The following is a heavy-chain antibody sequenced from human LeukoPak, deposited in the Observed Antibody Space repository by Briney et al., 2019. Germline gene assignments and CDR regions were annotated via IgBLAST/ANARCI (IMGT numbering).Heavy chain of an antibody. V-gene: IGHV4-39*01. CDR2: IYYSGST. Sequence: PSETLSLTRTVSGGSISSSSYYWGWIRQPPGKGLEWIGSIYYSGSTYYNPSLKSRVTISVDTSKNQFSLKLSSVTAADTAVYYCARLGSYYDFWSGPDYPYYFDYWGQGTLVTVSS. CDR1: GGSISSSSYY. CDR3: ARLGSYYDFWSGPDYPYYFDY. J-gene: IGHJ4*02. D-gene: IGHD3-3*01.